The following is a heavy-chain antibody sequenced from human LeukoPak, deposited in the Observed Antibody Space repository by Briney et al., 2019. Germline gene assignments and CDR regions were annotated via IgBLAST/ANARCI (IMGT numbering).Heavy chain of an antibody. Sequence: GGSLRLSCAASGFTFSSYSMNWARQAPGKGLEWVSSISSSSSYIYYADSVKGRFTISRDNAKNSLYLQMNSLRAEDTAAYYCARDRRLYYYGAGIKTTWGQGTLVTVSS. V-gene: IGHV3-21*01. CDR1: GFTFSSYS. CDR2: ISSSSSYI. J-gene: IGHJ4*02. D-gene: IGHD3-10*01. CDR3: ARDRRLYYYGAGIKTT.